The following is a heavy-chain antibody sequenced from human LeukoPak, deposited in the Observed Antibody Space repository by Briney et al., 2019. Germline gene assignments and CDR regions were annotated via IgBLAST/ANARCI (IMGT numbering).Heavy chain of an antibody. Sequence: PGGSLRLSCAASGFTFSSYSMNWVRQAPGKGLEWVSSISSSSSYIYYADSVKGRFTISRDNAKNSLYLQMNSLRAEDTAVYYCARDVGAYQLLYNPYYLDYWGQGTLVTVSS. V-gene: IGHV3-21*01. D-gene: IGHD2-2*01. CDR2: ISSSSSYI. J-gene: IGHJ4*02. CDR3: ARDVGAYQLLYNPYYLDY. CDR1: GFTFSSYS.